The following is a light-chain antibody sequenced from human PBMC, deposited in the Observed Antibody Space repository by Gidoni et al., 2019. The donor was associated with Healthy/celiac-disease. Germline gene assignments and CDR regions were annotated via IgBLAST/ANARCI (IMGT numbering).Light chain of an antibody. V-gene: IGKV1-39*01. CDR2: AAS. CDR3: QQSYSTPWT. CDR1: QSISSY. J-gene: IGKJ1*01. Sequence: DLQMTPSPSSLSASVGDSVTITCRASQSISSYLNWYQQKPGKAPKLLIYAASSLQSGVPSRFSGSGSGTDFTLTISSLQPEDFATYYWQQSYSTPWTFGQGTKVEIK.